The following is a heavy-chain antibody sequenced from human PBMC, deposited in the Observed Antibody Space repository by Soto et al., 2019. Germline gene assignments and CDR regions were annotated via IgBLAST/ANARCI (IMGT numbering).Heavy chain of an antibody. CDR3: ARASDILIGYYVPHYFDY. D-gene: IGHD3-9*01. CDR1: GGTFSSYA. CDR2: INPIFGTA. V-gene: IGHV1-69*13. Sequence: SVKVSCKTSGGTFSSYASSWVRQAPGQGLEWMGGINPIFGTANYAQKFQGRVTITADESTSTAYMELSILRSEDSAGYYCARASDILIGYYVPHYFDYWGQGTLVTVSS. J-gene: IGHJ4*02.